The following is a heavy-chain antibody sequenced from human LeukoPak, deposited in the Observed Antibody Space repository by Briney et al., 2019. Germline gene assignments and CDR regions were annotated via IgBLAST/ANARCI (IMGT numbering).Heavy chain of an antibody. CDR1: GFTFTSSA. Sequence: ASVKVSCKASGFTFTSSAVQWVRQARGQRLEWIGWIVVGSGNTNYAQKFQERVTITRDMSTSTAYMELSSLRSEDTAVYYCAADPTADEYCSSTSCYYYYMDVWGKGATVTVSS. D-gene: IGHD2-2*01. J-gene: IGHJ6*03. CDR3: AADPTADEYCSSTSCYYYYMDV. V-gene: IGHV1-58*01. CDR2: IVVGSGNT.